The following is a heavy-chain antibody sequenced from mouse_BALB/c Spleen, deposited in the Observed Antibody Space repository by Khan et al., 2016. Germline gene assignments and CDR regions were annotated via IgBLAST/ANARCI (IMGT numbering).Heavy chain of an antibody. CDR1: GYTFTTYW. V-gene: IGHV1-7*01. J-gene: IGHJ4*01. CDR2: INPTTYYT. Sequence: QVRLQQSGAELAKPGASVKMSCKASGYTFTTYWMHWVQQRPGQGLEWIGYINPTTYYTEYNQKFKDKATLTADKSSSTAYMQLSSLTSEDSAVYYCARDLDYWGQGTSVTVSS. CDR3: ARDLDY.